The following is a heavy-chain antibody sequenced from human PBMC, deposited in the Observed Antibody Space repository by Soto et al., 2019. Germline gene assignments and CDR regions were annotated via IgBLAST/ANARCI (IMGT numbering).Heavy chain of an antibody. D-gene: IGHD4-17*01. Sequence: GGFLRLSCAASGFTFSNAWMNWVRKAPGKGLEWVGRIKSKTDGGTTDYAAPVKGRFTISRDDSKNTLYLQMNSLKTEDTAVYYCTTDETRYGDFPLLFDYWGQGTLVTVSS. J-gene: IGHJ4*02. CDR3: TTDETRYGDFPLLFDY. CDR1: GFTFSNAW. V-gene: IGHV3-15*07. CDR2: IKSKTDGGTT.